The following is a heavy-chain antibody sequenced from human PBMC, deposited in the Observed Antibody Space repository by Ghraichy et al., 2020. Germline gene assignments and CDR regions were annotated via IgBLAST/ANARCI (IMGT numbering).Heavy chain of an antibody. CDR3: AREGFIVTVTTSCLGY. CDR2: INPNSGGT. CDR1: GYTFTGYY. J-gene: IGHJ4*02. Sequence: ASVKVSCKASGYTFTGYYMHWVRQAPGQGLEWMGWINPNSGGTNYAQKFQGRVTMTRDTSISTAYMELSRLRSDDTAVYYCAREGFIVTVTTSCLGYWGQGTLVTVSS. V-gene: IGHV1-2*02. D-gene: IGHD4-17*01.